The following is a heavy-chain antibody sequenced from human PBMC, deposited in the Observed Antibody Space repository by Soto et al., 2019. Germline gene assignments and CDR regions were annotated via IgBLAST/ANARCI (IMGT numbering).Heavy chain of an antibody. D-gene: IGHD1-26*01. CDR3: ASGGHGMDG. J-gene: IGHJ6*02. Sequence: QVQLQASGPGLGGTSETLSLTCTASGGSVTTGSYNWRSLRRPPGKGLGWIGNIFFTLITLYTPSLNDRVTRSVDTSMSQFSLTVASVTAAETAVYYCASGGHGMDGWGPGTPVTVSS. CDR1: GGSVTTGSYN. V-gene: IGHV4-61*01. CDR2: IFFTLIT.